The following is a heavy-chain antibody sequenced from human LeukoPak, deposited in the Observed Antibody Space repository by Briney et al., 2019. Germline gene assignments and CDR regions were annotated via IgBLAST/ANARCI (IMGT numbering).Heavy chain of an antibody. D-gene: IGHD2-2*02. CDR2: INHSGST. V-gene: IGHV4-34*01. Sequence: SETLSLTCAVYGGSFSGYYWSWIRQPPGKGLEWIGEINHSGSTNYNPSLKSRVTISVDTSKNQFSLKLSSVTAADTAVYYCARGDCSSTSCYSGPLYYMDVWAKGTMVTVSS. CDR1: GGSFSGYY. CDR3: ARGDCSSTSCYSGPLYYMDV. J-gene: IGHJ6*03.